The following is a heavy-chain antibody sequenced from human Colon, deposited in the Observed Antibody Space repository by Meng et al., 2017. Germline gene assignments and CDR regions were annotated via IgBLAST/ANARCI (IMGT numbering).Heavy chain of an antibody. CDR3: ARGSGTLRHFDY. CDR1: GGSISNGFFF. V-gene: IGHV4-31*01. CDR2: VSHTGST. D-gene: IGHD1-26*01. Sequence: QVPLADAGPGLVKPSQTLSLTRTVSGGSISNGFFFWSWIRQHPLKGLEWIGSVSHTGSTSYNPSIQSLVTISRDTPKNQFSLNLTSVTAADTAVYFCARGSGTLRHFDYWGQGTLVTVSS. J-gene: IGHJ4*02.